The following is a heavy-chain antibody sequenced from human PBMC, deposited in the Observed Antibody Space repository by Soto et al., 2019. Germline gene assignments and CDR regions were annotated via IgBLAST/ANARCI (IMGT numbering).Heavy chain of an antibody. CDR3: ARGYCRRTSCYAWYFDY. CDR2: IYYSGST. D-gene: IGHD2-2*01. V-gene: IGHV4-59*01. Sequence: SETLSLTCTVCGGSISSYYWSWIRQPPGKGLEWIGYIYYSGSTNYNPSLKSRVTISVDTSKNQFSLKLSSVTAADTAVYYCARGYCRRTSCYAWYFDYWGQGTLVTVSS. J-gene: IGHJ4*02. CDR1: GGSISSYY.